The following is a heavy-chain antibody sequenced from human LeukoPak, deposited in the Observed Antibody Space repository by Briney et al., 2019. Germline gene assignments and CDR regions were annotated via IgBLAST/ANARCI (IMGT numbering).Heavy chain of an antibody. CDR3: AKDPLTTVAYYFDY. CDR2: ISGSGGST. J-gene: IGHJ4*02. V-gene: IGHV3-23*01. D-gene: IGHD4-23*01. CDR1: GFTFSSYA. Sequence: PGGSLRLSCAASGFTFSSYAMSRVRQAPGKGLEWVSAISGSGGSTYYAGSVKARFTISRHNSKNTLYLQMNSLRAEDTAVYYCAKDPLTTVAYYFDYWGQGTLVTVSS.